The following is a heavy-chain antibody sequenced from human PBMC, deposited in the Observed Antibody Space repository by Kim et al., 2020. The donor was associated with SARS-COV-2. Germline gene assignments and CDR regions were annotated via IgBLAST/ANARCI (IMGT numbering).Heavy chain of an antibody. D-gene: IGHD3-16*01. CDR3: VRDRMGGAFDI. CDR2: ITKSSTTI. J-gene: IGHJ3*02. CDR1: GFTFSAYD. Sequence: GGSLRLSCATSGFTFSAYDMNWVRQALGKGLEWLSFITKSSTTIYYAASVVGRFTIPRDNAKNSLFLPMNSLSDEDTALYYCVRDRMGGAFDILFPGTLV. V-gene: IGHV3-48*02.